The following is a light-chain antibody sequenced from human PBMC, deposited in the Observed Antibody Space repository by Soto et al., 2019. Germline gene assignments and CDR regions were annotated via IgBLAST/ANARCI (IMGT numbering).Light chain of an antibody. Sequence: DIQMTQSPSSLSASVGDRVTLTCHASQDISNYLNWFQQKPGKAPNLLIYDGSKLETGVPSRFSGSGSGTEFSLTIRSLESGDSGTYHCQKYATYAPSTVGQGTKVDIK. CDR2: DGS. J-gene: IGKJ1*01. CDR3: QKYATYAPST. CDR1: QDISNY. V-gene: IGKV1-33*01.